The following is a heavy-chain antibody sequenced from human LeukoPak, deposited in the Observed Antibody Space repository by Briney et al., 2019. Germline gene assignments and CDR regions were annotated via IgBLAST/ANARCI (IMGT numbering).Heavy chain of an antibody. CDR2: ISRSGSIV. V-gene: IGHV3-48*03. Sequence: GGSLRLSCAASGFTFSSYEMNWVRQAPGKGLEWVSYISRSGSIVYYADSVKGRFIISRDNAKNSLYLQMNSLRAEDTAVYYCARDLRDAYGEFDYWGREPWSPSPQ. D-gene: IGHD3-10*01. CDR3: ARDLRDAYGEFDY. CDR1: GFTFSSYE. J-gene: IGHJ4*02.